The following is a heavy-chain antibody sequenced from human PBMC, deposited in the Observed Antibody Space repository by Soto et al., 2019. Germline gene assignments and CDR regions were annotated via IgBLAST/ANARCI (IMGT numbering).Heavy chain of an antibody. V-gene: IGHV3-30*18. CDR1: GFTFSSYG. CDR2: ISYDGSNK. J-gene: IGHJ3*02. CDR3: AKRGALVRGWWDDAFDI. D-gene: IGHD2-15*01. Sequence: QVQLVESGGGVVQPGRSLRLSCAASGFTFSSYGMHWVRQAPGKGLEWVAVISYDGSNKYYADSVKGRFTISRDNSKNTLYLQMNSLRAEETAVYYCAKRGALVRGWWDDAFDIWGQGTMVTVSS.